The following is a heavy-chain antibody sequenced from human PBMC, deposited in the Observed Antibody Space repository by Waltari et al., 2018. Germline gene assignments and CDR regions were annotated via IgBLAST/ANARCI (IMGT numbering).Heavy chain of an antibody. CDR2: IYHSGST. CDR3: ARRDSGSYWAWFDP. CDR1: GYSISSGYY. J-gene: IGHJ5*02. D-gene: IGHD1-26*01. Sequence: QVQLQESGPGLVKPSETLSLTCAVSGYSISSGYYWGWIRQPPGKGLEWIGSIYHSGSTYYTPSLKSRVTISVDTSKNQFSLKLSSVTAADTAVYYCARRDSGSYWAWFDPWGQGTLVTVSS. V-gene: IGHV4-38-2*01.